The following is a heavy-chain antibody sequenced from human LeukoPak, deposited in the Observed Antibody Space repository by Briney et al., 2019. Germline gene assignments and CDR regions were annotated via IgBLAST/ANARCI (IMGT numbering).Heavy chain of an antibody. CDR2: IKQDGSEK. Sequence: GGSLRLSCAASGFTFSRDWMSWVRQAPGKGLEWVANIKQDGSEKYYEDSVKGRFTISRDNAKNSLDLQMNSLRAEDTAVYYCARGYYFDSSGFFPPYYFDYWGQGTLVTVSS. CDR3: ARGYYFDSSGFFPPYYFDY. D-gene: IGHD3-22*01. V-gene: IGHV3-7*01. CDR1: GFTFSRDW. J-gene: IGHJ4*02.